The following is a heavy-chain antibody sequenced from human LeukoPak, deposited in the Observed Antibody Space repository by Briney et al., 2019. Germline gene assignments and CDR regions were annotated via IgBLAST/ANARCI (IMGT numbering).Heavy chain of an antibody. CDR2: IKQDGSEK. CDR1: GFTFSSYW. Sequence: GGSLRLSCAASGFTFSSYWMSCVRQAPGKGLEWVANIKQDGSEKYYVDSVKGRFTISRDNAKNSLYLQMNSLRAEDTAVYYCARDRWSASGSSWYDYWGQGTQVTVSS. D-gene: IGHD6-13*01. V-gene: IGHV3-7*01. J-gene: IGHJ4*02. CDR3: ARDRWSASGSSWYDY.